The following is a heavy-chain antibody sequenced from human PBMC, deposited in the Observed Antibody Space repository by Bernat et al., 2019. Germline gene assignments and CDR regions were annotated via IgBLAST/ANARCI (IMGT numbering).Heavy chain of an antibody. CDR2: IYPSGST. CDR3: AGESDYGDYPCDY. CDR1: GGSISSHNW. V-gene: IGHV4-4*02. Sequence: VQLQESGPGLVKPSGTLSLTCAVSGGSISSHNWWSWVRQPPGKGLEWIGEIYPSGSTNYNPSLKSRVPISVDKSKSQFPLKLSSVTAADTAVYYCAGESDYGDYPCDYWGQGSLVTVSS. J-gene: IGHJ4*02. D-gene: IGHD4-17*01.